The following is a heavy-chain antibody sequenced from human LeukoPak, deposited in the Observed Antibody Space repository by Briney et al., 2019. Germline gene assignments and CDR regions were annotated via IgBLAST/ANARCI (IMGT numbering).Heavy chain of an antibody. CDR2: IYYSGSS. D-gene: IGHD3-16*01. CDR3: ATRGGGTFDY. V-gene: IGHV4-59*12. J-gene: IGHJ4*02. Sequence: PSETLSLTCTVSGGSISNYYCSWIRQSPGKGLEWIGYIYYSGSSNYNPSLESRVTISVDTSKNQFSLQLRSVTAADTAVYYCATRGGGTFDYWGQGTLVTVSS. CDR1: GGSISNYY.